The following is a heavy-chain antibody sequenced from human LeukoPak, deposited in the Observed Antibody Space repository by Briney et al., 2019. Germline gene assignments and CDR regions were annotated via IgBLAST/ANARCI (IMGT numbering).Heavy chain of an antibody. CDR1: GFTFTSYD. CDR3: ARGRGTTVTTDYYYYMDV. J-gene: IGHJ6*03. CDR2: MNPNSGNT. D-gene: IGHD4-17*01. V-gene: IGHV1-8*03. Sequence: ASVKVSCKASGFTFTSYDINWVREATGQGLEWMGWMNPNSGNTGYAQKFQGRVTITRNTSISTAYMELSSLRSEDTAVYYCARGRGTTVTTDYYYYMDVWGKGTTVTVSS.